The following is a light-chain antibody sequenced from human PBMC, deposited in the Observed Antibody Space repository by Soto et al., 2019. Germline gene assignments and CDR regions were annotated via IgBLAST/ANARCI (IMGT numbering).Light chain of an antibody. CDR2: KAS. J-gene: IGKJ1*01. Sequence: DIQMTQSPSTLSASVGDRVTITCRASQSISSWLAWYQQKPGKAPKLLIYKASSLESGVPSRFSGSGSGTEFTLTISSLQPDDFATYYFQQYNSYSWTVGQGTKVEIK. CDR1: QSISSW. V-gene: IGKV1-5*03. CDR3: QQYNSYSWT.